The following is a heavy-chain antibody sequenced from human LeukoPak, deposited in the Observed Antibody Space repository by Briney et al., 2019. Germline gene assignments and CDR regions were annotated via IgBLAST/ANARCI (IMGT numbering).Heavy chain of an antibody. D-gene: IGHD6-13*01. CDR3: ARGRYSSSWSRGIYYFDY. CDR2: INPSGGST. J-gene: IGHJ4*02. V-gene: IGHV1-46*01. Sequence: ASVKVSCKASGYTFTSYYMHWVRQAPGQGLEWMGIINPSGGSTSYAQKFQGRVTITADESTSTAYMELSSLRSEDTAVYYCARGRYSSSWSRGIYYFDYWGQGTLVTVSS. CDR1: GYTFTSYY.